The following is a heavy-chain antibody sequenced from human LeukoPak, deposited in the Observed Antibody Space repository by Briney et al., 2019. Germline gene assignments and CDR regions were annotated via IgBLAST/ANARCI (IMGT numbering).Heavy chain of an antibody. J-gene: IGHJ6*03. V-gene: IGHV3-21*06. D-gene: IGHD1-26*01. CDR1: GFTFSSYA. CDR2: ITSSSSYI. Sequence: GGSLRLSCAASGFTFSSYAMSWVRQAPGKGLEWVSSITSSSSYIYYADSVKGRFTISRDNAKNSLYLQMDSLRVEDTAEYYCARDPYSGNYGAYYYYYMDVWGKGTTVTVSS. CDR3: ARDPYSGNYGAYYYYYMDV.